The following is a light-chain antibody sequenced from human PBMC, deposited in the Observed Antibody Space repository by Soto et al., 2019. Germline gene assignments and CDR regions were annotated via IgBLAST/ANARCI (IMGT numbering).Light chain of an antibody. V-gene: IGKV3-15*01. CDR1: QSVSID. CDR2: DTS. J-gene: IGKJ4*01. CDR3: QPYNNWPLT. Sequence: EIVMTQSPATLSVSPGERATLSCGASQSVSIDLAWYQQTTGQAPRLLIYDTSTRATGVPTRFSGSRSGAEFTLTINSLQSEDFAVYYCQPYNNWPLTVGRGTKVDIK.